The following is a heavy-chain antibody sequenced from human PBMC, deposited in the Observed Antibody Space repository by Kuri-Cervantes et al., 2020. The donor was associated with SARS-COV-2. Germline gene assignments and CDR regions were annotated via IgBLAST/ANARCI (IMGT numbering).Heavy chain of an antibody. V-gene: IGHV3-23*01. J-gene: IGHJ2*01. Sequence: GGSLRLSCAASGFTFSSYSMNWVRQAPGKGLEWVSAISGSGRSTYYADSVKGRFTISRDNSKNTLYLQMNSLRAEDTAVYYCAAPASYGYYWYFDLWGRGTLVTVSS. CDR1: GFTFSSYS. CDR3: AAPASYGYYWYFDL. CDR2: ISGSGRST. D-gene: IGHD5-18*01.